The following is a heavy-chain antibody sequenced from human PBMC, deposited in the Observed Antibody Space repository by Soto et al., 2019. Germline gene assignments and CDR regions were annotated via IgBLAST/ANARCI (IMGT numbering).Heavy chain of an antibody. Sequence: SQTLSLTCAISGDSVSSNSVVWNWIRQSPSGGLEWLGRTYYRSKWYSEYAISVQSRITVNADTSKNQVSLQLDSVTPDDTAVYYCARLIGNSWFPEWGQGTLVTVSS. J-gene: IGHJ4*02. V-gene: IGHV6-1*01. D-gene: IGHD6-13*01. CDR2: TYYRSKWYS. CDR1: GDSVSSNSVV. CDR3: ARLIGNSWFPE.